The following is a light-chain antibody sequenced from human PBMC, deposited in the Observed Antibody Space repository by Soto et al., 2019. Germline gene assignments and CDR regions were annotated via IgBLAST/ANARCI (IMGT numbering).Light chain of an antibody. CDR1: SSNIGSNY. CDR3: AAWDDSLSVHYV. V-gene: IGLV1-47*01. Sequence: QSVLTQPPSASGTPGQRVTISCSGSSSNIGSNYVYWYQQLPGTAPKLLIYRNNQRPSGVPDRFSGSKSGTSASLAISGLRSEDEADYYCAAWDDSLSVHYVFGTGT. J-gene: IGLJ1*01. CDR2: RNN.